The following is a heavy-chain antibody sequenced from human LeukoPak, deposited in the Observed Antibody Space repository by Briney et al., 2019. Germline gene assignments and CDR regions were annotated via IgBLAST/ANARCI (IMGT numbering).Heavy chain of an antibody. J-gene: IGHJ5*02. Sequence: SETLSLTCTASGGSITSGTYFWSWIRQPAGKGLEWIGRIYTSGSTNYNPSLKSRVTISADTSKNQFSLKLNSVTAADTAVYYCARLKGEFDPWGQGTLVTVSS. V-gene: IGHV4-61*02. CDR1: GGSITSGTYF. CDR3: ARLKGEFDP. CDR2: IYTSGST.